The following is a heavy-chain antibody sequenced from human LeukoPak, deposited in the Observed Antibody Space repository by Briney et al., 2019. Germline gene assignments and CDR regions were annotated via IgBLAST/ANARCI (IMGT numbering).Heavy chain of an antibody. J-gene: IGHJ4*02. V-gene: IGHV6-1*01. CDR1: GDSVSSNSAA. CDR3: ARASKRVVTAVGYFDY. CDR2: TYYRSKWFN. Sequence: QTLSLTSAISGDSVSSNSAAWDWIRQSPSRGIEWLGRTYYRSKWFNDYAVSVKSRITINPDTSKNQFSLQLNSMTPEDTAVYYCARASKRVVTAVGYFDYWGQGTQVTVSS. D-gene: IGHD4-23*01.